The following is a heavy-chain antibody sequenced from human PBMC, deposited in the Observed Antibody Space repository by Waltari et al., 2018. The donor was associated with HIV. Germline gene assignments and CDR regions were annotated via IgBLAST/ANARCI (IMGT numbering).Heavy chain of an antibody. J-gene: IGHJ4*02. V-gene: IGHV3-30*01. CDR2: ISRDGSSK. D-gene: IGHD2-15*01. CDR3: AREGIVAAPFDF. CDR1: GFSFRDYA. Sequence: QVQLLEYGGGLVQPGGSLRLSCPASGFSFRDYAIHWVRQAPGKGLEWVAVISRDGSSKYYADSVQGRFTISKDNSKNSLHLHMNSLRPKDTAVYYCAREGIVAAPFDFWGLGTLVTVSS.